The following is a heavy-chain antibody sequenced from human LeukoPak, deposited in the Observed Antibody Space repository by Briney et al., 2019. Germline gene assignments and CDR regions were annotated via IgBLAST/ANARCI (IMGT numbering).Heavy chain of an antibody. J-gene: IGHJ4*02. V-gene: IGHV3-30-3*01. D-gene: IGHD6-13*01. CDR1: GFTFSNYA. CDR2: VSHDGIQT. CDR3: AREVQGAAAEAASFDY. Sequence: GGSLRLSCAASGFTFSNYAMHWVRQGLVKGLESMAVVSHDGIQTYYADSVKGRFTISRDNSKSTLFLQMNSLRAEDTAVYYCAREVQGAAAEAASFDYWGQGTLVTVSS.